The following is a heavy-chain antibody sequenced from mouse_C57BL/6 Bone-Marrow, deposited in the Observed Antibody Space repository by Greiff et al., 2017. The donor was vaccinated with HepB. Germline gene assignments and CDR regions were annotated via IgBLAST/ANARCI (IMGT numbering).Heavy chain of an antibody. D-gene: IGHD1-1*01. CDR3: ARPGYYGSSIWYFDV. Sequence: QVQLQQPGAELVMPGASVKLSCKASGYTFTSYWIHWVKQRPGQGLEWIGEIDPSDSYTNYNQKFKGKSTLTVDKSSSTAYMQLSSLTSEDSAVYYCARPGYYGSSIWYFDVWGTGTTVTVSS. J-gene: IGHJ1*03. CDR1: GYTFTSYW. V-gene: IGHV1-69*01. CDR2: IDPSDSYT.